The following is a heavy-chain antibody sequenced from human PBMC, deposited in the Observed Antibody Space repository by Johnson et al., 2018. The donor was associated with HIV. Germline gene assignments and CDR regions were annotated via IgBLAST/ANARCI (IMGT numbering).Heavy chain of an antibody. CDR2: ISYDGSNK. D-gene: IGHD3-10*01. CDR3: AKGGLRFNMVRGGSDAFDI. V-gene: IGHV3-30-3*01. J-gene: IGHJ3*02. CDR1: GFTFSSYA. Sequence: QVQLVESGGGVVQPGRSLRLSCAASGFTFSSYAMHWVRQAPGKGLEWVAVISYDGSNKYYADSVKGRFTISRDNSKNTLYLRMNSLRAEDTAVYYCAKGGLRFNMVRGGSDAFDIWGQGTMVTVSS.